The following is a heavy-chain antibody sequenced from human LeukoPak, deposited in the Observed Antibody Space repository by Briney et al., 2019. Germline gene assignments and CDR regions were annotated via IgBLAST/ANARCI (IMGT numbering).Heavy chain of an antibody. J-gene: IGHJ5*02. Sequence: SETMSLTCTVSGGSISSYYWSWIRHPPGKGLEWIGYLYYSGSTNYNPSPKSGVTISVDTSKNQFYLKVSSVTAADSAVYYCAGGNYYGSWFDPWGQGTLVTVS. D-gene: IGHD3-10*01. CDR3: AGGNYYGSWFDP. CDR2: LYYSGST. CDR1: GGSISSYY. V-gene: IGHV4-59*01.